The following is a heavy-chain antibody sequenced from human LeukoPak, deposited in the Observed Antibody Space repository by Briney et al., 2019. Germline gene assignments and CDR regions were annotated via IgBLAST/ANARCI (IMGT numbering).Heavy chain of an antibody. V-gene: IGHV3-30*02. CDR3: AKEAVVAPDLDI. D-gene: IGHD2-15*01. CDR1: GFLFSSFG. Sequence: GGSLTLSCAASGFLFSSFGMHWVRQIPGKGLEWVAFIHHDGITKFYGDSVKGRFTISRDNSKNTLYVQMNSLRSDDTAVYYCAKEAVVAPDLDIWGQGTLVTVSS. CDR2: IHHDGITK. J-gene: IGHJ4*02.